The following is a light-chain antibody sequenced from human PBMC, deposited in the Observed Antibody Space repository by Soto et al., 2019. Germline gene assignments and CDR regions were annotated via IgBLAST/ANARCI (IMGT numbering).Light chain of an antibody. CDR3: SSYSTNSPVL. V-gene: IGLV2-14*03. CDR2: DVS. CDR1: SSDVGGYNY. Sequence: QSALTQPASVSGSPGQSITISCTGTSSDVGGYNYVSWYQHHPGKAPKLIIYDVSNRPSGVSNRFSASKSDNTASLAISGLQAEDGGGYYCSSYSTNSPVLLGGGTKVTVL. J-gene: IGLJ2*01.